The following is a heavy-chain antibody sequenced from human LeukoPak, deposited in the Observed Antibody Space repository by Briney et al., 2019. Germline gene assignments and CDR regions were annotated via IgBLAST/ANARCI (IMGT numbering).Heavy chain of an antibody. Sequence: GGSLRLSCAASGFTFSNYAMHWVRQAPGKGLEWVAVISYDGSNKYYADSVKGRFTISRDNSKNTLYLQMNSLRAEDTAVYYCAREPYSSGWYFSYYFNYWGQGTLVTVSS. D-gene: IGHD6-19*01. CDR1: GFTFSNYA. CDR3: AREPYSSGWYFSYYFNY. J-gene: IGHJ4*02. CDR2: ISYDGSNK. V-gene: IGHV3-30-3*01.